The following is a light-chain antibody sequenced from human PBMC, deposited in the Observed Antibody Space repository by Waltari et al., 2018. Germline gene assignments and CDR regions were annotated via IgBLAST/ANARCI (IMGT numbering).Light chain of an antibody. J-gene: IGLJ3*02. CDR2: DVS. Sequence: QSALPQPRSVSGSPGQPVTIPCPGTSSDVGGYNYVSWYQQHPGKAPKLMIYDVSKRPSGVPDRFSGSKSGNTASLTISGLQAEDEADYYCCSYAGSYTWVFGGGTKLTVL. CDR1: SSDVGGYNY. CDR3: CSYAGSYTWV. V-gene: IGLV2-11*01.